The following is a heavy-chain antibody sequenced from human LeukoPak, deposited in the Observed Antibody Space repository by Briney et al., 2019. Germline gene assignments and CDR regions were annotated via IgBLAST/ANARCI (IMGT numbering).Heavy chain of an antibody. CDR3: ARGDYFDRAFDV. Sequence: PGGSLRLSCAASGFTVSSNYMSWVRQAPGKGLEWVADIKQDGSEKYYVDSVKGRFTISRDNAKNSLYLQMNSLRAEDTAVYYCARGDYFDRAFDVWGQGTTVTVSS. CDR2: IKQDGSEK. D-gene: IGHD3-22*01. J-gene: IGHJ3*01. V-gene: IGHV3-7*03. CDR1: GFTVSSNY.